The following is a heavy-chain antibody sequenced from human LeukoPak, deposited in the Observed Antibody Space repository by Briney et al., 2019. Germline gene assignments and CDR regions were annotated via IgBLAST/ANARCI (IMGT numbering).Heavy chain of an antibody. CDR1: GYTFTGYY. D-gene: IGHD4-17*01. CDR3: ARDRVSVTMPSPDYYYYGMDV. V-gene: IGHV1-2*02. CDR2: INPTSGGT. Sequence: ASVKVSCKASGYTFTGYYMHWVRQAPGQGLEWMGWINPTSGGTNYAQKFQGRVTMTRDTSISTAYMELSRLRSDDTAVYYCARDRVSVTMPSPDYYYYGMDVWGQGTTVTVS. J-gene: IGHJ6*02.